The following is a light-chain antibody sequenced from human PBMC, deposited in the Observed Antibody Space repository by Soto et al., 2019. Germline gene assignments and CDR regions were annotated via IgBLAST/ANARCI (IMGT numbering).Light chain of an antibody. J-gene: IGLJ1*01. Sequence: QSVLTQPASVSGSPGQSITISCTGTSSDVGGYNYVSWYQQHPGKAPKLMIYEVSNRPSGVSNRFSGSKSGNTASLTISWLQAEDEADYYCSSYTSSSTLNYVCGTGTQLTVL. V-gene: IGLV2-14*01. CDR1: SSDVGGYNY. CDR2: EVS. CDR3: SSYTSSSTLNYV.